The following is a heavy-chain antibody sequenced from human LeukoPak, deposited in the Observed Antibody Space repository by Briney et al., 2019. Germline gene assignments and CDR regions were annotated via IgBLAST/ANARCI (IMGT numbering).Heavy chain of an antibody. Sequence: GGSLRLSCAASGFTFSSYAMSWVRQAPGKGLEWVSAISGSGGTTYYADSVKGRFTISRDNSKNTLYLQMNSLRAEDTAVYYCANSKSSWRPYYFDYWGQGTLVTVSS. CDR1: GFTFSSYA. D-gene: IGHD6-13*01. J-gene: IGHJ4*02. CDR3: ANSKSSWRPYYFDY. CDR2: ISGSGGTT. V-gene: IGHV3-23*01.